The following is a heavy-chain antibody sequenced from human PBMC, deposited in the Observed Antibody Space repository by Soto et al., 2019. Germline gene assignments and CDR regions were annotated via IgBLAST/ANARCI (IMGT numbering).Heavy chain of an antibody. CDR1: GFTFRSFT. J-gene: IGHJ5*02. Sequence: GGSLRLSCAASGFTFRSFTMNWVRQAPGKGLEWVSTISSNSAYIYYTDALRGRFTISRDNAKNSLHLQMNSLRAEDTAVYYCTRDASRDSSARGWFDPWGPGTLVTSPQ. D-gene: IGHD6-13*01. V-gene: IGHV3-21*01. CDR2: ISSNSAYI. CDR3: TRDASRDSSARGWFDP.